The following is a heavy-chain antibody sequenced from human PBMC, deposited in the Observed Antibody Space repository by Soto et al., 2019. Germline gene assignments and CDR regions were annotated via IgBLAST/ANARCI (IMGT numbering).Heavy chain of an antibody. CDR3: ARTLPSAVAWLLRPYYYYGMDV. V-gene: IGHV6-1*01. CDR1: GDSVSSNSAA. CDR2: TYYRSKWYN. Sequence: SQTLSLPCAISGDSVSSNSAAWNWIRQSPSRGLEWLGRTYYRSKWYNDYAVSVKSRITINPDTSKNQFSLQLNSVTPEDTAVYYCARTLPSAVAWLLRPYYYYGMDVWGQGTTVTVSS. D-gene: IGHD6-19*01. J-gene: IGHJ6*02.